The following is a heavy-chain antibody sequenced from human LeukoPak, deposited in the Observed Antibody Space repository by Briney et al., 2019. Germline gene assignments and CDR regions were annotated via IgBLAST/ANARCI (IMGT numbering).Heavy chain of an antibody. D-gene: IGHD3-22*01. CDR1: RDSIRSSNYY. Sequence: SETLSLTCSVLRDSIRSSNYYWGWIRQPPGKGLEWIGSIYYSGSTYYNPSLEGRGTMSIDTSNNQLSLKLTSATATDTAVYYCVRLFYYDSSGPPSWGQGTLVTVSS. CDR3: VRLFYYDSSGPPS. J-gene: IGHJ5*02. V-gene: IGHV4-39*01. CDR2: IYYSGST.